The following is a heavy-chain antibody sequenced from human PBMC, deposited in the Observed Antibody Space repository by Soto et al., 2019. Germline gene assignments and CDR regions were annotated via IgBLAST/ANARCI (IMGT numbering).Heavy chain of an antibody. J-gene: IGHJ4*02. CDR1: GFTFSNYA. D-gene: IGHD2-2*01. Sequence: VQLLESGGGLVQPGGSLRLSCAASGFTFSNYAMTWVRQAPGKGLEWVSGITGSSETTYYADSVKGRFTISRDNSKNTVSLQMNGLRAEDSAVYYCARDCARTSCSVWKLWGQGTLVTVSP. CDR2: ITGSSETT. V-gene: IGHV3-23*01. CDR3: ARDCARTSCSVWKL.